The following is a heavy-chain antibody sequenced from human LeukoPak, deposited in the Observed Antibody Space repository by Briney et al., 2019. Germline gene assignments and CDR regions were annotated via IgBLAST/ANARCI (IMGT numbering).Heavy chain of an antibody. V-gene: IGHV4-34*01. CDR2: IYHGGST. CDR3: ARGGIMITFGGVIVPLPLDY. Sequence: SETLSLTCAVYGGSFSGYYWSWIRQPPGKGLEWMGEIYHGGSTNYNPSLKSRVTISVDTSKNQFSLKLSSVTAADTAVYYCARGGIMITFGGVIVPLPLDYWGQGTLVTVSS. D-gene: IGHD3-16*02. J-gene: IGHJ4*02. CDR1: GGSFSGYY.